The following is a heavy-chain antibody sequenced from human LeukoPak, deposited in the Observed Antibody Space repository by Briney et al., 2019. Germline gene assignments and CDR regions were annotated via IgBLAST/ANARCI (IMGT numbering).Heavy chain of an antibody. CDR2: ISAYNGNT. J-gene: IGHJ4*02. CDR3: ARLYGDYRSALLPSPYFDY. Sequence: ASVKVSCKASGYTFTSYGISWVRQAPGQGLEWMGWISAYNGNTNYAQKLQGRVTMTTDTSTSTAYMELRSLRSDDTAVYYCARLYGDYRSALLPSPYFDYWGRGTLVTVSS. D-gene: IGHD4-17*01. V-gene: IGHV1-18*01. CDR1: GYTFTSYG.